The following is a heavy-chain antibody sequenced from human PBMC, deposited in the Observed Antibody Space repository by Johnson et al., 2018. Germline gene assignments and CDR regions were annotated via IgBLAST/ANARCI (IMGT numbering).Heavy chain of an antibody. CDR3: ARVRVASSYSYCYKGV. CDR1: GFTFSSYG. J-gene: IGHJ6*03. D-gene: IGHD2-15*01. Sequence: QVQLVESGGGLVHPGGSLRLSCAASGFTFSSYGMHWVRQAPGKGLEWVAVIWYDGSNKYYADSVKGRFTISRDNSKNTLYLQMNSLRAEDTAVYYWARVRVASSYSYCYKGVWGKGTTVTVSS. V-gene: IGHV3-33*08. CDR2: IWYDGSNK.